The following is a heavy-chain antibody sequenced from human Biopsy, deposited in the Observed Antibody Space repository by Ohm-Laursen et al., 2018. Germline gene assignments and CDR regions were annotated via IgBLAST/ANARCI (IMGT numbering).Heavy chain of an antibody. CDR3: ARLGSGDYFPTFFDF. CDR1: GVSINDGRYY. Sequence: SQTLSLTCTVSGVSINDGRYYWNWIRHHPGKGLEWIGNIFYSANTYYNPSLKSRVTISVDTSKNQFSLKLSSVTAADTAVYYCARLGSGDYFPTFFDFWGQGALVTVSS. D-gene: IGHD5-12*01. V-gene: IGHV4-31*03. J-gene: IGHJ4*02. CDR2: IFYSANT.